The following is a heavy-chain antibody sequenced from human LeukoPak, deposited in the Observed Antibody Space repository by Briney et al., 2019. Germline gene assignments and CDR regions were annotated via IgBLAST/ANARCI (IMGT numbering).Heavy chain of an antibody. CDR2: ISSSSTYI. CDR3: TRDPSATFDY. J-gene: IGHJ4*02. CDR1: GFTFSSYS. D-gene: IGHD2-15*01. Sequence: GGSLRLSCAASGFTFSSYSMNWVRQAPGKGLEWVSSISSSSTYIYYADSVKGGFTISRDNAKNSLYLQMNSLRAEDTAVYYCTRDPSATFDYWGQGTLVTVSS. V-gene: IGHV3-21*01.